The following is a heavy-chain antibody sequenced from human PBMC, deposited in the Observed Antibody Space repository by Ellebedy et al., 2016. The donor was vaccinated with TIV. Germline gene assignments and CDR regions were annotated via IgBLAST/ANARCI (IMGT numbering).Heavy chain of an antibody. V-gene: IGHV3-23*01. Sequence: LSLTCATSGFTFSTYAMRWFRQAPGKGLEWVSALTTGGVTFYADSVKGRFTISRDSSKNTLYLQMNSLRVEDTAIYFCAKDSGRSGWISDYWGQGTLVTVSS. CDR3: AKDSGRSGWISDY. J-gene: IGHJ4*02. D-gene: IGHD3-10*01. CDR2: LTTGGVT. CDR1: GFTFSTYA.